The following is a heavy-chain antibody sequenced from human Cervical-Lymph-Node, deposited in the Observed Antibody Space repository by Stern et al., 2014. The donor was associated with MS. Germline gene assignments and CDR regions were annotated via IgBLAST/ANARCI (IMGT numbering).Heavy chain of an antibody. CDR3: AKDKCSGGSCYWFDP. D-gene: IGHD2-15*01. CDR2: VNPNSGDT. Sequence: VQLVESGAEVKKPGASVKVSCKASGYSFNGFYMHWVRQAPGQGLELMGWVNPNSGDTNYAQKFQGRVTMTRDTSITTAYMELGRLRSDDTAVYYCAKDKCSGGSCYWFDPWGQGTLVTVSS. CDR1: GYSFNGFY. J-gene: IGHJ5*02. V-gene: IGHV1-2*02.